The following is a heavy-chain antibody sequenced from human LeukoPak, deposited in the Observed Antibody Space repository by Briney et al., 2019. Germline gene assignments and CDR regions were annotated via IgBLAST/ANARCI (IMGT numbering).Heavy chain of an antibody. J-gene: IGHJ6*03. CDR2: IYYSGST. Sequence: PSETLSLTCTVSGGSISSSSYYWGWIRQPPGKGLEWIGSIYYSGSTYYNPSLKSRVTISVDTSKNQFSLKLSSVTAADTAVYYCARLGSSSWYSVNYYMDVWGKGTTVTVSS. V-gene: IGHV4-39*07. CDR3: ARLGSSSWYSVNYYMDV. CDR1: GGSISSSSYY. D-gene: IGHD6-13*01.